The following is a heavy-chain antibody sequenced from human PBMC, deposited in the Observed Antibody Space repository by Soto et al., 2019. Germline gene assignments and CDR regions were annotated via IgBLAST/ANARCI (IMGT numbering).Heavy chain of an antibody. CDR1: GFTFSSYW. J-gene: IGHJ4*02. D-gene: IGHD5-12*01. CDR2: INSDGSST. V-gene: IGHV3-74*01. Sequence: GGSLRLSCAASGFTFSSYWMHWVRQAPGKGLVWVSRINSDGSSTSYADSVKGRFTISRDNAKNTLYLQMNSLRAEDTAVYYCACSEYSGYDFHDWGQGTLVTVSS. CDR3: ACSEYSGYDFHD.